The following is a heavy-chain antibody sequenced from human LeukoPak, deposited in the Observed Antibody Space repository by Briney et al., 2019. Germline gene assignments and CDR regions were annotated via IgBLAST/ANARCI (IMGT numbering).Heavy chain of an antibody. CDR2: ISSSSSYI. CDR1: GFTFSSYS. V-gene: IGHV3-21*01. Sequence: GGSLRLSCAASGFTFSSYSMNWVRQAPGKGLEWVSSISSSSSYIYYADSVKGRFTISRDNAKNSLYLQMNSLRAEDTAVYYCARVSRSVAGVPRHYYFDYWGQGTLVTVSS. CDR3: ARVSRSVAGVPRHYYFDY. J-gene: IGHJ4*02. D-gene: IGHD6-19*01.